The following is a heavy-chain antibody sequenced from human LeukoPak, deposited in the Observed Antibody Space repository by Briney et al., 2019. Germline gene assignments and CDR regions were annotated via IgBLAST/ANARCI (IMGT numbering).Heavy chain of an antibody. Sequence: GGSLRLSCAASGFTFSGSAMHWVRQASGKGLEWVGRIRSKANSYATAYAASVKGRFTISRDDSKNTAYLQMNSLKTEDTAVYYCAREVWGPEYWGQGTLVTVSS. CDR2: IRSKANSYAT. CDR3: AREVWGPEY. D-gene: IGHD1-14*01. J-gene: IGHJ4*02. V-gene: IGHV3-73*01. CDR1: GFTFSGSA.